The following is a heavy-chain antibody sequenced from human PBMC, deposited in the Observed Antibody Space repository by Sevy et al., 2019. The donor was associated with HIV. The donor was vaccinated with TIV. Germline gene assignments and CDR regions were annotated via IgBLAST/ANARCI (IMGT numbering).Heavy chain of an antibody. CDR3: ARDLRGIRYFNAFDI. CDR1: GFTFSDYY. V-gene: IGHV3-11*01. Sequence: GGSLRLSCAASGFTFSDYYMSWIRQAPGKGLEWVSYISSSGSTIYYADSVKGRFTISRDNAKNSLYLQMNSLRAEDTAVYYCARDLRGIRYFNAFDIWGQGTMVTVSS. J-gene: IGHJ3*02. D-gene: IGHD3-9*01. CDR2: ISSSGSTI.